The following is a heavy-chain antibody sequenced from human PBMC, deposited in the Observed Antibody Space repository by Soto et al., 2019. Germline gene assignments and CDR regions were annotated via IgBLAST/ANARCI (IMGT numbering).Heavy chain of an antibody. CDR1: GFSLSTSGVG. D-gene: IGHD1-7*01. J-gene: IGHJ5*02. Sequence: SGPTLVNPTQTLTLTCTFSGFSLSTSGVGVGWIRQPRGIDLDWLALIYCSHDKRYSASLKSRLTVTKDTSKHQVVLTMTNMDPVDTATYYCAHRPNGTTGWFDPWGHGTLVTVSS. V-gene: IGHV2-5*01. CDR3: AHRPNGTTGWFDP. CDR2: IYCSHDK.